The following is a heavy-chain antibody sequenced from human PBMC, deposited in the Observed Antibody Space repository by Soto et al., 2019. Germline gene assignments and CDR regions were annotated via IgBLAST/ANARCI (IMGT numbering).Heavy chain of an antibody. J-gene: IGHJ3*02. CDR1: GFTFSSYA. Sequence: GGSLRLSCAASGFTFSSYAMHWVRQAPGKGLEWVAVISYYGSNKYYADSVKGRFTISRDNSKNTLYLQMNSLRAEDTAVYYCARDFHGMVYANGFDAFDIWGQGTMVTVSS. V-gene: IGHV3-30-3*01. CDR3: ARDFHGMVYANGFDAFDI. D-gene: IGHD2-8*01. CDR2: ISYYGSNK.